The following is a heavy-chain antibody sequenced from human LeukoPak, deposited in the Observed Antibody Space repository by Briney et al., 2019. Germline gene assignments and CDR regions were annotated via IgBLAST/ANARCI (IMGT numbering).Heavy chain of an antibody. CDR2: ISGSGGST. V-gene: IGHV3-23*01. CDR3: AKSYNWNYASWFDP. Sequence: GGSLRLSCAASGFTFSSYAMSWVRQAPGKGLEWVSAISGSGGSTYYADSVKGRFTIYRDNSKNTLYLQMNSLRAEDTAVYYCAKSYNWNYASWFDPWGQGTLVTVSS. CDR1: GFTFSSYA. D-gene: IGHD1-7*01. J-gene: IGHJ5*02.